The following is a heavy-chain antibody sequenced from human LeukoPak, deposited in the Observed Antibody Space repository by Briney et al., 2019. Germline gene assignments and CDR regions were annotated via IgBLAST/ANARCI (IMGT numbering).Heavy chain of an antibody. V-gene: IGHV1-18*01. J-gene: IGHJ4*02. CDR2: ISAYNGNT. CDR3: ARGLRMVRGVTPY. D-gene: IGHD3-10*01. Sequence: ASVKVSCKASGYTFTSYGISWVRQAPGQGLEWMGWISAYNGNTNYAQKLQGRVTMTRNTSISTAYMELSSLRSEDTAVYYCARGLRMVRGVTPYWGQGTLVTVSS. CDR1: GYTFTSYG.